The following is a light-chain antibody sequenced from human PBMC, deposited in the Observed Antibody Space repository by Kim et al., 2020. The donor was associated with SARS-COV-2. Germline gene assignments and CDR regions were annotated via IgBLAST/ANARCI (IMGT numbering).Light chain of an antibody. V-gene: IGKV1-33*01. J-gene: IGKJ2*01. CDR3: QQYDDVPYT. CDR1: QDIGNI. Sequence: SPSVGNIVTITCQTSQDIGNILNWYQQKPGKAPKVLIYDASNLETEVPSRFSGSGSGTDFTFTISSLQPEDIATYYCQQYDDVPYTFGQGTKLEI. CDR2: DAS.